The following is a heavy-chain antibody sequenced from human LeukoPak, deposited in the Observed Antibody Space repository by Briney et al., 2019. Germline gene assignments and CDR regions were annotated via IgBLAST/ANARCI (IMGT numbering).Heavy chain of an antibody. V-gene: IGHV4-61*02. CDR1: GGSISSGAYY. CDR3: ARGEVNYGGPSVWFDP. D-gene: IGHD4-23*01. Sequence: SETLSLTCTVSGGSISSGAYYWSWIRQPAGKGLEWFGRIYTSGSTNYNPSLKSRVTISVDTSRNQFSLKLSSVTAADTAVYYCARGEVNYGGPSVWFDPWGQGILVTVSS. J-gene: IGHJ5*02. CDR2: IYTSGST.